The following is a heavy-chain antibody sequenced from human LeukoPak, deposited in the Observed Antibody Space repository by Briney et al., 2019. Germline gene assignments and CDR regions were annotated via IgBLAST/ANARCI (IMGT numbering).Heavy chain of an antibody. J-gene: IGHJ4*02. CDR3: AKDITPTDSYDSSAFDY. Sequence: AGGPLRLSCAASGFTFDDYAMHWVRQAPGKGLEWVSGISWNSGSIGYADSVKGRFTISRDNAKNSLYLQMNSLRAEDTALYYCAKDITPTDSYDSSAFDYWGQGTLVTVSS. V-gene: IGHV3-9*01. D-gene: IGHD3-22*01. CDR2: ISWNSGSI. CDR1: GFTFDDYA.